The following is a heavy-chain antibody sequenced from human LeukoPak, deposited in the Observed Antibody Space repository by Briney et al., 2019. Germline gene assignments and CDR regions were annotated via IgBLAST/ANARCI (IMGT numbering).Heavy chain of an antibody. Sequence: SETLSLTCTVSGGSISSYYWSWIRQSPGKGLEWIGYKYYSGSNDYNPSLKSRVTISTDTSKNQFSLKMTSVTTADTAVYYCARDSTTIAVAAFDYWGQGTLVTVSS. CDR3: ARDSTTIAVAAFDY. CDR2: KYYSGSN. CDR1: GGSISSYY. D-gene: IGHD6-19*01. J-gene: IGHJ4*02. V-gene: IGHV4-59*01.